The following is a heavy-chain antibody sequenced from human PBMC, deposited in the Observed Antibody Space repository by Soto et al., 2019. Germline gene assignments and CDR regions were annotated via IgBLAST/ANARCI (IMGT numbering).Heavy chain of an antibody. D-gene: IGHD1-26*01. Sequence: PGGSLRLSCAASGFTFSSYAMSWVRQAPGKGLERVSAISGSGGSTYYADSVKGRFTISRDNSKNKLYLQMNSLRAEDTAEYYCAKDLLFSNVGAPLNFDYWGQGTLVTVSS. J-gene: IGHJ4*02. CDR1: GFTFSSYA. CDR3: AKDLLFSNVGAPLNFDY. V-gene: IGHV3-23*01. CDR2: ISGSGGST.